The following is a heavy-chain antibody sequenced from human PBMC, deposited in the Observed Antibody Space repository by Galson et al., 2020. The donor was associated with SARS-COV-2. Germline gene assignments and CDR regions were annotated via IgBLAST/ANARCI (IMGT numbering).Heavy chain of an antibody. CDR2: INAGNGNT. CDR3: ARTDDYGRMVGYFDY. CDR1: GYTFTSYA. J-gene: IGHJ4*02. Sequence: ASVKVSCKASGYTFTSYAMHWVRQAPGQRLEWMGWINAGNGNTKYSQKFQGRVTITRDTSASTAYMELSSLRSEDTAVYYCARTDDYGRMVGYFDYWGQGTLVTVSS. D-gene: IGHD4-17*01. V-gene: IGHV1-3*01.